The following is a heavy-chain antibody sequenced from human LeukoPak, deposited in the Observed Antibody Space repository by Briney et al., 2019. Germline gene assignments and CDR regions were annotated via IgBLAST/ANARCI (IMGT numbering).Heavy chain of an antibody. V-gene: IGHV3-53*01. CDR2: IYAGGST. J-gene: IGHJ6*03. D-gene: IGHD6-25*01. CDR1: GYFINNGYY. Sequence: ETLSLTCTVSGYFINNGYYWGWIRQPPGKGLEWVSVIYAGGSTYYADSVKGRFTISRDNSKNTLYLLMNNLRAEDTAVYYCARAQRGDYMDVWGKGTTVTISS. CDR3: ARAQRGDYMDV.